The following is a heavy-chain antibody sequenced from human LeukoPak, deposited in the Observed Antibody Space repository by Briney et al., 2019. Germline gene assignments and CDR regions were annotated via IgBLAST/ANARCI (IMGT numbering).Heavy chain of an antibody. J-gene: IGHJ4*02. D-gene: IGHD4-17*01. CDR3: ARGTTVTTYADH. CDR2: ISYSGST. V-gene: IGHV4-59*01. CDR1: GVSISGYH. Sequence: SETLSLTCTVSGVSISGYHWSWIRQPPGKGLEWIGYISYSGSTTYDPSLRSRVTLSVDTSKNQFSLKLISVTAADTAVYYCARGTTVTTYADHWGQGTLVTVSS.